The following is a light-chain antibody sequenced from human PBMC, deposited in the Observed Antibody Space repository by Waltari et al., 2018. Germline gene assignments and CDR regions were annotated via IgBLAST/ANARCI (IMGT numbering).Light chain of an antibody. CDR1: ALPQKH. V-gene: IGLV3-10*01. CDR2: EDS. Sequence: SYELTQPPSASVSPGQTARTTCSGDALPQKHAYWYQQKSGQAPVLVIYEDSKRPSGIPERFSGSSSGTMATLTISGAQVEDEADYYCYSTDSSGNHWVFGGGTKLTVL. CDR3: YSTDSSGNHWV. J-gene: IGLJ3*02.